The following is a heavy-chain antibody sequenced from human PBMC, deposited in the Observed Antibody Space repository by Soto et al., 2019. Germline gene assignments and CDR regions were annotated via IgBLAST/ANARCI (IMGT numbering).Heavy chain of an antibody. CDR2: IYYSGST. D-gene: IGHD5-18*01. CDR3: VSYGYSYGKRILFDP. CDR1: GGSISSSSYY. V-gene: IGHV4-39*01. J-gene: IGHJ5*02. Sequence: QLQLQESGPGLVKPSETLSLTCTVSGGSISSSSYYWGWIRQPPGKGLEWIGSIYYSGSTYYNPSLKSRVTISVDTSKNQFSLKLSSVTAAVTAVYYCVSYGYSYGKRILFDPCGQGTLVTVSS.